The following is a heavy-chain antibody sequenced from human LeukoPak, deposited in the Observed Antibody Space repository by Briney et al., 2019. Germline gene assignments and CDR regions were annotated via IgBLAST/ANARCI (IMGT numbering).Heavy chain of an antibody. CDR1: GFTVSTNY. J-gene: IGHJ4*02. V-gene: IGHV3-66*01. D-gene: IGHD6-13*01. Sequence: PGGSLRLSCAASGFTVSTNYMSWVRQAPGKGLEWLSVIFSGGTTYYEDSVKGRFTISRDNSKKTLYLQMSSLRVEETAVYYCARWAGYSGGWYGLLGYWGEGSLVTVSS. CDR3: ARWAGYSGGWYGLLGY. CDR2: IFSGGTT.